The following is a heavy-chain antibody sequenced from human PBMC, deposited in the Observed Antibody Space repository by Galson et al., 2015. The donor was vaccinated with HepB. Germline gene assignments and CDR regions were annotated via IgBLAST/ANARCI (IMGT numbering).Heavy chain of an antibody. D-gene: IGHD1-26*01. CDR2: ISSSSCAT. V-gene: IGHV3-23*01. CDR1: GFTFSSYA. J-gene: IGHJ4*02. CDR3: AKARLRSSGIYCGYDFDY. Sequence: SLRLSCAASGFTFSSYAMSWVRQAPGKGLEWVSDISSSSCATYYADSVKGRFAISRDNSKNSLYLQMNSLRAEDTALYYCAKARLRSSGIYCGYDFDYWGQGTPVTVSP.